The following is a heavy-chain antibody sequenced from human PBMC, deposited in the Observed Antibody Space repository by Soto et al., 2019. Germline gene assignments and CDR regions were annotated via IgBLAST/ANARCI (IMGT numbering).Heavy chain of an antibody. V-gene: IGHV1-69*01. CDR2: IIPIFGTA. D-gene: IGHD2-2*01. Sequence: QVQLVQSGAEVKKPGSSVKVSCKASGGTFSSYAISWVRQAPGQGLEWMGGIIPIFGTANYAQKFQGRVTITADESTSTADMELSSLRSEDTAVYYCARVLVVVPAAIGGSYYYYGMDVWGQGTTVTVSS. CDR1: GGTFSSYA. CDR3: ARVLVVVPAAIGGSYYYYGMDV. J-gene: IGHJ6*02.